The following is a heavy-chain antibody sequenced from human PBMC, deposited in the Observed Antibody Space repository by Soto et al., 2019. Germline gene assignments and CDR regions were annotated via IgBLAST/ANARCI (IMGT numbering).Heavy chain of an antibody. CDR3: ARDGGSDIVVVPAAPYGMDV. CDR2: INAGNGNT. D-gene: IGHD2-2*01. Sequence: GASVKVSCKASGYTFTSYAMHWVRQAPGQRLEWMGWINAGNGNTKYSQRFQGRVTITRDTSASTAYMELSSLRSEDTAVYYCARDGGSDIVVVPAAPYGMDVWGQGTTVTVSS. V-gene: IGHV1-3*01. J-gene: IGHJ6*02. CDR1: GYTFTSYA.